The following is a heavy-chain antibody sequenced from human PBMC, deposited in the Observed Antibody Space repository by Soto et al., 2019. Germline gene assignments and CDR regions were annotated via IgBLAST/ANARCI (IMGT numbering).Heavy chain of an antibody. V-gene: IGHV3-33*01. CDR3: ARDAFPSEPYYYGMDV. CDR2: IWYDGSNK. J-gene: IGHJ6*02. CDR1: GFTFSSYG. Sequence: GSLRLSCAASGFTFSSYGMHWVRQAPGKGLEWVAVIWYDGSNKYYADSMKGRFTISRDNSKNTLYQKMNSLRAEDTAVYYCARDAFPSEPYYYGMDVWGQGTTVTVSS.